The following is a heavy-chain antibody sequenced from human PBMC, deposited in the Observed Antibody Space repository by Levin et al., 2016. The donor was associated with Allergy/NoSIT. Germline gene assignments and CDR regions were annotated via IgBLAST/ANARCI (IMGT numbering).Heavy chain of an antibody. CDR3: ARGLYSYHFYAMDV. CDR2: IRGSTSSRT. V-gene: IGHV3-23*01. CDR1: GFTFSDYA. J-gene: IGHJ6*02. D-gene: IGHD2-15*01. Sequence: GESLKISCTASGFTFSDYAMNWVRQVPGKGLEWVSTIRGSTSSRTFYADSVKGRFTISRDNANKTVFLQMDSLRAEDTAVYYCARGLYSYHFYAMDVWGHGTTVTVSS.